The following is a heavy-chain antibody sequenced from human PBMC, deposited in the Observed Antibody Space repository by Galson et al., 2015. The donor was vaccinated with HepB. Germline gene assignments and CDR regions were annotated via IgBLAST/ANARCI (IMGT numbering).Heavy chain of an antibody. CDR1: GFTFSSYA. V-gene: IGHV3-30-3*01. D-gene: IGHD3-3*01. CDR3: ARDHYEVPAAEGLGGKWDFWSGYSLNEGYIDY. CDR2: ISYDGSNK. Sequence: SLRLSCAASGFTFSSYAMHWVRQAPGKGLEWVAVISYDGSNKYYADSVKGRFTISRDNSKNTLYLQMNSLRAEDTAVYYCARDHYEVPAAEGLGGKWDFWSGYSLNEGYIDYWGQGTLVTVSS. J-gene: IGHJ4*02.